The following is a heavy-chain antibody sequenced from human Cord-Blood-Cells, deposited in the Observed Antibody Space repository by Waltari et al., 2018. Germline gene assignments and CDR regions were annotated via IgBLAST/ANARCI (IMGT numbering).Heavy chain of an antibody. CDR3: ARGNSSSWYYFDY. CDR2: INHSGST. CDR1: GGSFSGYY. V-gene: IGHV4-34*01. J-gene: IGHJ4*02. D-gene: IGHD6-13*01. Sequence: QVQLQQWGAGLLKPSETLSLTCAVYGGSFSGYYWSWIRQPPGKGLEWIGEINHSGSTNYNPSLKSRVTISVDTSKNQFSLKLSSVTAADTAVYYCARGNSSSWYYFDYWGQGTLVTVSS.